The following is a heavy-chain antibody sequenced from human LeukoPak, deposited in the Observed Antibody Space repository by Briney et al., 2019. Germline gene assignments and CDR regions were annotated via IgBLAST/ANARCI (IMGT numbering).Heavy chain of an antibody. D-gene: IGHD5-12*01. J-gene: IGHJ4*02. CDR2: ITTNGAST. Sequence: GGSLRLSYVASGFRFSHYYITWIRQAPGKGLEWISYITTNGASTYYATSVKGRFTISRDNAENSLFLQMNNRRVDNTAVYYCARSGGYGWDYWGQGAVVTVFS. V-gene: IGHV3-11*04. CDR3: ARSGGYGWDY. CDR1: GFRFSHYY.